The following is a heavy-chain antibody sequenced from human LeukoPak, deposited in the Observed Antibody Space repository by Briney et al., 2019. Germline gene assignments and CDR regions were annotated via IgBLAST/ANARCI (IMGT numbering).Heavy chain of an antibody. Sequence: PSGTLSLTCAVSVGSISSGNWWTWVGQSPGKGLEWIGEIHHNGTLNYNPSLKSRVTISADSFKNHFSLKLTSVTAADTAVYYCATAPILRGEGGEHYKYGMDVWGQGTTVIVSS. J-gene: IGHJ6*02. CDR1: VGSISSGNW. CDR3: ATAPILRGEGGEHYKYGMDV. CDR2: IHHNGTL. V-gene: IGHV4-4*02. D-gene: IGHD2-2*02.